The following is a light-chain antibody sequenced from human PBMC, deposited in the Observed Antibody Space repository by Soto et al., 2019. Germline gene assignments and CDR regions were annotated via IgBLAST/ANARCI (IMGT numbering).Light chain of an antibody. Sequence: QSALTQPASVSGSPGQSITISCTGTSSDVGGYNYVSWYQQHPGKAPKLIIYEVSNRPSGVSNRFSGSKSGNTAYLTISGLQTEDEADYYCNSYTTSTTAVFGGGTHLTVL. J-gene: IGLJ3*02. CDR2: EVS. CDR1: SSDVGGYNY. V-gene: IGLV2-14*01. CDR3: NSYTTSTTAV.